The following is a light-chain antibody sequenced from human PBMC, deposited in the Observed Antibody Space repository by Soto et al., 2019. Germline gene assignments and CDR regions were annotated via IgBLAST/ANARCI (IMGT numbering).Light chain of an antibody. J-gene: IGLJ2*01. Sequence: QSALTQPPSASGSPGQSVTISCTGTSNDVGGYNYVSWYQQYPGKAPKLMIFEVTKRPSGVPDRFSGSKSANTASLTVSGLQAEIEADYYCSSYAGTKMVFGGGTKLTVL. CDR3: SSYAGTKMV. CDR2: EVT. V-gene: IGLV2-8*01. CDR1: SNDVGGYNY.